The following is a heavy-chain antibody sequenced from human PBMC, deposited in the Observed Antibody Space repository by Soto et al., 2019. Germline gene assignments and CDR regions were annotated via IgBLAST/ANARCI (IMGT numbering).Heavy chain of an antibody. V-gene: IGHV1-18*01. J-gene: IGHJ5*02. CDR1: GYTFSNYG. CDR3: ARVVTGAEAWCGP. CDR2: ISLYSDGT. Sequence: GASVKVSCKTSGYTFSNYGITWVRQAPEQPLEWLGWISLYSDGTNYAQKFQGRVSMTTDTSTTTAYMELRSLRSDDTAVYYCARVVTGAEAWCGPRGQGPLVIGSS. D-gene: IGHD2-2*01.